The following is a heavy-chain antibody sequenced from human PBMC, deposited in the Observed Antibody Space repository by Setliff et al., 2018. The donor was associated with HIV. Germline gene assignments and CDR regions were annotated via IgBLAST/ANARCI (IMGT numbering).Heavy chain of an antibody. CDR3: ARGRHIEATIPLDH. CDR1: GGSFSDYY. V-gene: IGHV4-34*01. CDR2: INDRGNT. J-gene: IGHJ4*02. D-gene: IGHD5-12*01. Sequence: SETLSLTCTVSGGSFSDYYWTWIRQPPNEGLEWIGEINDRGNTNYMPSLRSRVTISVDTSKNQFSLKLTSVTAADSAIYYCARGRHIEATIPLDHWGQGTLITVSS.